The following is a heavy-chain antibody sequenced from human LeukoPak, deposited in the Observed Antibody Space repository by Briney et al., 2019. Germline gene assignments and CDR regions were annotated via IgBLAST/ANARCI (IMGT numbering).Heavy chain of an antibody. V-gene: IGHV1-69*06. CDR2: IIPVFGTA. Sequence: GASVKVSCKASGGIFSSYAISWVRQAPGQGLEWMGRIIPVFGTANYAQKFQERVTITADTVSNTAYLEVTSLTSDDTALYFCAKQGAARQDYYMDVWGNGTTVTVSS. D-gene: IGHD5-18*01. J-gene: IGHJ6*03. CDR3: AKQGAARQDYYMDV. CDR1: GGIFSSYA.